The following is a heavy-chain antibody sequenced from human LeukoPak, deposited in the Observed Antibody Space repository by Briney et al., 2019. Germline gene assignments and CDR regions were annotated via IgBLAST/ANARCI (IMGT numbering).Heavy chain of an antibody. CDR3: AREGYGGDYLDS. CDR2: INTRGST. Sequence: SETLSLTCTVSGGSINNYYWSWIRQPAGKGLEWIGRINTRGSTNYNPSLKSRVTMSVDTSKNQFSLKLSSVTAADTAVYYCAREGYGGDYLDSWGQGTLVTVSS. V-gene: IGHV4-4*07. D-gene: IGHD4-23*01. J-gene: IGHJ4*02. CDR1: GGSINNYY.